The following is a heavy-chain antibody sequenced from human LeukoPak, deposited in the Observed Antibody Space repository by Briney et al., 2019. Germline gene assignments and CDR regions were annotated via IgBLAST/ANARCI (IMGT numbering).Heavy chain of an antibody. CDR2: IYYSGST. Sequence: SGTLSLTCTVSGGSISSYYWSWIRQPPGKGLEWIGYIYYSGSTNYNPSLKSRVTISVDTSKNQFSLKLSSVTAADTAVYYCARALPLDYDILTGYSEYYFDYWGQGTLVTVSS. D-gene: IGHD3-9*01. CDR1: GGSISSYY. CDR3: ARALPLDYDILTGYSEYYFDY. J-gene: IGHJ4*02. V-gene: IGHV4-59*12.